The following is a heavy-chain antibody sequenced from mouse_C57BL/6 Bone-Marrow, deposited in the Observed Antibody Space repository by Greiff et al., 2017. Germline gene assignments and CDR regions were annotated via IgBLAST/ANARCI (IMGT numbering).Heavy chain of an antibody. CDR1: GFTFSDYY. CDR3: TRRGDPYYFDY. J-gene: IGHJ2*01. CDR2: ISNGGGST. Sequence: EVQRVESGGGLVQPGGSLKLSCAASGFTFSDYYMYWVRQTPEKRLEWVAYISNGGGSTYYPDTVKGRFTISRDNAKNTLYLQISRLKSEDTAMYYCTRRGDPYYFDYWGQGTTLTVSS. D-gene: IGHD2-13*01. V-gene: IGHV5-12*01.